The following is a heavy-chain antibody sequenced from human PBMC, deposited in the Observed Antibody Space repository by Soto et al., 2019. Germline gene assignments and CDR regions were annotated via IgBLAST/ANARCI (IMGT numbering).Heavy chain of an antibody. V-gene: IGHV4-34*01. J-gene: IGHJ6*02. Sequence: SETLSLTCAVYGGSFSGYYWSWIRQPPGKGLEWIGEINHSGSTNYNPSLKSRVTISVDTSKNQFSLKLSSVTAAVTAVYYCAGLPVDYGGDYYYYGMDVWGQGTTVTVSS. CDR2: INHSGST. CDR1: GGSFSGYY. D-gene: IGHD4-17*01. CDR3: AGLPVDYGGDYYYYGMDV.